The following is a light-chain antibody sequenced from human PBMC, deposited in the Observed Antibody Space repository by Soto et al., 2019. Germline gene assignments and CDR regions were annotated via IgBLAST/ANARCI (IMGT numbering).Light chain of an antibody. J-gene: IGKJ5*01. CDR2: AAS. CDR3: QQYNEWPPFT. CDR1: QSVRSN. Sequence: EIVMTQSPATLSVSPGERATLSCRASQSVRSNLAWYQQKPGQAPRLVIYAASTRATGIPGRFSGSVSGTEFTLTISSLQSEDFAVYYCQQYNEWPPFTFGQGTRLEIK. V-gene: IGKV3-15*01.